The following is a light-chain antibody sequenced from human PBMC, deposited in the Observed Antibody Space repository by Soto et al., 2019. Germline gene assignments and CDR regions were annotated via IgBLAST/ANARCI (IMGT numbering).Light chain of an antibody. Sequence: GEIVTSTARASESISTWLAWYQQKRRKAPKLLIYKASSLESGVASRFSGSGSGKEFTITIRSVQHDDSASYYWQQYNSYWTFGQGTKVDI. V-gene: IGKV1-5*03. CDR1: ESISTW. J-gene: IGKJ1*01. CDR3: QQYNSYWT. CDR2: KAS.